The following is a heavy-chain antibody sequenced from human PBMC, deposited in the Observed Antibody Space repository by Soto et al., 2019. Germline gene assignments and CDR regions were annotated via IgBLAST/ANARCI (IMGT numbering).Heavy chain of an antibody. CDR1: GFSVSTNY. D-gene: IGHD6-13*01. Sequence: GGSLRLSCEVSGFSVSTNYMGWVRQAPGKGLEWVSMKNSGGSTTYANSVRGRFTIARDNSKNTIYLQMNSLRAEDTAVYYCAKCITAAPDDAFDIWGQGTMVTVSS. J-gene: IGHJ3*02. CDR2: KNSGGST. CDR3: AKCITAAPDDAFDI. V-gene: IGHV3-53*01.